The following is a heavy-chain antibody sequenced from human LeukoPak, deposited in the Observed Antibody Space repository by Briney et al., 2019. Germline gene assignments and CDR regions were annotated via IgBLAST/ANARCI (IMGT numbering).Heavy chain of an antibody. J-gene: IGHJ4*02. CDR2: INPSGGST. D-gene: IGHD1-26*01. Sequence: ASVKVSCKASGYTFTSHYMHWVRQAPGQGLEWMGIINPSGGSTSYAQKFQGRVTMTRDTSTSTVYMELSSLRSEDTAVYYCARQASWDDFDYWGQGTLVTVSS. CDR3: ARQASWDDFDY. V-gene: IGHV1-46*01. CDR1: GYTFTSHY.